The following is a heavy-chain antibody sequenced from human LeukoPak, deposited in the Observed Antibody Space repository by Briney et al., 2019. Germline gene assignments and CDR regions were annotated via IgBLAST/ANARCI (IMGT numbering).Heavy chain of an antibody. J-gene: IGHJ6*03. Sequence: GASVKVSCKASGGTFSSYAISWVRQAPGQGLEWMGGIIPIFGTANYAQKFQGRVTITADESTSTAYMELSSLRSEDTAVYYCARGLLRKYYYYMDVWGKGTTVTISS. CDR3: ARGLLRKYYYYMDV. V-gene: IGHV1-69*13. CDR1: GGTFSSYA. CDR2: IIPIFGTA. D-gene: IGHD3-22*01.